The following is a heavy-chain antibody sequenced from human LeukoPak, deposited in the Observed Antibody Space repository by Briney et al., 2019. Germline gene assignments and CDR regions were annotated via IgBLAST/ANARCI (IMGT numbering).Heavy chain of an antibody. V-gene: IGHV3-48*04. D-gene: IGHD6-13*01. CDR1: GFTFSSYG. CDR3: ARSTGYSSSWYYWYFDL. J-gene: IGHJ2*01. Sequence: GGSLRLSCAASGFTFSSYGMNWVRQAPGKGLEWVSYISSSGSTIYYADSVKGRFTISRDNAKNSLYLQMNSLRAEDTALYYCARSTGYSSSWYYWYFDLWGRGTLVTVSS. CDR2: ISSSGSTI.